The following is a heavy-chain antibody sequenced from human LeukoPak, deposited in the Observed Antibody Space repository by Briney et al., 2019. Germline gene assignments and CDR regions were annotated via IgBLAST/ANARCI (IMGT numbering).Heavy chain of an antibody. CDR3: ARGPFDY. CDR2: ISYDGSNK. CDR1: GFTFSSYA. J-gene: IGHJ4*02. Sequence: GGSLRLSCAASGFTFSSYAMHWVRQAPGKGLEWVAVISYDGSNKYCADSVKGRFTISRDNSKNTLYLQMNSLRAEDTAVYYCARGPFDYWGQGTLVTVSS. V-gene: IGHV3-30*04.